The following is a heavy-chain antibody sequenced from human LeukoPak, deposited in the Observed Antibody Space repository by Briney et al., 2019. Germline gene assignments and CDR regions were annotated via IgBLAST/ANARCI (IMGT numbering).Heavy chain of an antibody. Sequence: SETLSLTRTVSGGSISSYYWSWIRQPPGKGLEWIGYIYYSGSTNYNPSLKSRVTISVDTSKNQFSLKLSSVTAADTAVYYCARSTVTIDFDYWGQGTLVTVSS. CDR2: IYYSGST. D-gene: IGHD4-17*01. CDR1: GGSISSYY. CDR3: ARSTVTIDFDY. J-gene: IGHJ4*02. V-gene: IGHV4-59*08.